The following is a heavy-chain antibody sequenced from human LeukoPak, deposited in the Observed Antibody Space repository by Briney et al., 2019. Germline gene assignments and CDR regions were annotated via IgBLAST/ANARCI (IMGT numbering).Heavy chain of an antibody. CDR3: ARDRYGDGFAHLDY. CDR2: ITPGGGT. Sequence: ASVKVSCKASGFSFTSYAIHWVRQAPGQGLEWMGGITPGGGTNYAQKFQGRVAITWDTSITTAHMDLSRLTSDDTAVYYCARDRYGDGFAHLDYWGQGALVTVSS. J-gene: IGHJ4*02. V-gene: IGHV1-2*02. D-gene: IGHD5-24*01. CDR1: GFSFTSYA.